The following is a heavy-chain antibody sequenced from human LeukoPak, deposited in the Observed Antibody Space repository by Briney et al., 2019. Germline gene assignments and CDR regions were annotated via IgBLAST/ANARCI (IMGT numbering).Heavy chain of an antibody. CDR1: GGTFSSYA. J-gene: IGHJ6*03. V-gene: IGHV1-2*02. D-gene: IGHD6-13*01. Sequence: ASVKVSCKASGGTFSSYAISWVRQAPGQGLEWMGWINPNSGGTNYAQKFQGRVTMTRDTSISTAYMELSRLRSDDTAVYYCAREYSSSWYYYYYYMDVWGKGTTVTVSS. CDR3: AREYSSSWYYYYYYMDV. CDR2: INPNSGGT.